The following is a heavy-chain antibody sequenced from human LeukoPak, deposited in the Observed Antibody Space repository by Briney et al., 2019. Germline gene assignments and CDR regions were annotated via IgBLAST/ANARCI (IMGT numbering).Heavy chain of an antibody. V-gene: IGHV3-74*01. CDR3: ARWSRYSSGWYELDY. CDR2: INTDGSTT. D-gene: IGHD6-19*01. Sequence: GGSLRLSCEASGFTFSSYWMHWVRQAPGKGLVWVSSINTDGSTTTYADSVKGRFTISRDNAKNTLYLQMNSLRAEDTAVYYCARWSRYSSGWYELDYWGQGILVTVSS. J-gene: IGHJ4*02. CDR1: GFTFSSYW.